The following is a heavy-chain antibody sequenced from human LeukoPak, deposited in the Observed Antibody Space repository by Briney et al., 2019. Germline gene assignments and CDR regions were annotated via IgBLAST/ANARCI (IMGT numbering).Heavy chain of an antibody. V-gene: IGHV3-66*01. Sequence: GGSLRLSCAASGFTVSSNYMSWVRQAPGKGLEWVSVIYSGGSTYYADSVKGRFTISRDNSKNTLYLQMNSLRAEDTAVYYCARDVPDRFVVEPAASSAGGMDVWGQGTTVTVSS. CDR3: ARDVPDRFVVEPAASSAGGMDV. CDR2: IYSGGST. D-gene: IGHD2-2*01. J-gene: IGHJ6*02. CDR1: GFTVSSNY.